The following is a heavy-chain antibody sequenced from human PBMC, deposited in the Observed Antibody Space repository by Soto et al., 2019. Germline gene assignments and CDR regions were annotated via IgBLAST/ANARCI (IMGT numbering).Heavy chain of an antibody. CDR3: ADWGGGTPFARDWSFDL. Sequence: QVQLQESGPGLVKPLETLSLTCTVSGGSISGYYWSWIRQPPGKGLEWIGYIYYSGSTNYNPSLESGLTLPLAIPKNQFSLRLTLGPASDPALYYLADWGGGTPFARDWSFDLWGGATLSLSPQ. CDR2: IYYSGST. D-gene: IGHD2-21*01. V-gene: IGHV4-59*01. CDR1: GGSISGYY. J-gene: IGHJ2*01.